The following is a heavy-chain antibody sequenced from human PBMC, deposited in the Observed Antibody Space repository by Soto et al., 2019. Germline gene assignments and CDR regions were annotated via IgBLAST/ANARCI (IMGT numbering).Heavy chain of an antibody. CDR2: IYYSGNT. Sequence: SETRCLTCTVSGDSISRGDYYGSWIRQPPGKGLEWIGCIYYSGNTYYNPSLKRRFSISVDTSKNQFSLQLSSVTAADTAVYYCARSPQYYDILTGYYRRDAFDIWGQGTMVT. CDR1: GDSISRGDYY. CDR3: ARSPQYYDILTGYYRRDAFDI. V-gene: IGHV4-30-4*01. J-gene: IGHJ3*02. D-gene: IGHD3-9*01.